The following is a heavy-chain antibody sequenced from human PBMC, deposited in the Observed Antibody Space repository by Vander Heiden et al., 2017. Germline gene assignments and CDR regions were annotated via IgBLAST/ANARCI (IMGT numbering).Heavy chain of an antibody. J-gene: IGHJ4*02. D-gene: IGHD3-10*01. CDR1: GFTFSSYR. CDR3: ARNLKNYDGSGSYYYYFDY. Sequence: EVQLVESGGGLVKPGGSLRLSCAASGFTFSSYRMDWVRQAPGKGLEWVSSISSSSSYIYYADSVKGRFTISRDNAKNSLYLQMNSLRAEETAVYYCARNLKNYDGSGSYYYYFDYWGQGTLVTVSS. V-gene: IGHV3-21*01. CDR2: ISSSSSYI.